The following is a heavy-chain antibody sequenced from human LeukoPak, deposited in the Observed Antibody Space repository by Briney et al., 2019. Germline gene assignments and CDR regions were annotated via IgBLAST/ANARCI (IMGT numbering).Heavy chain of an antibody. CDR2: ISSSSGTI. CDR1: GFTFSSYS. D-gene: IGHD2-2*01. Sequence: GGSLRLSCAASGFTFSSYSMNWVRQAPGKGLEWVSYISSSSGTIYYADSVKGRFTISRGNAKNSLYLQMSSLRSEDTAVYYCARVQYQLLLSYYYYYGMDVWGQGTTVTVSS. CDR3: ARVQYQLLLSYYYYYGMDV. V-gene: IGHV3-48*01. J-gene: IGHJ6*02.